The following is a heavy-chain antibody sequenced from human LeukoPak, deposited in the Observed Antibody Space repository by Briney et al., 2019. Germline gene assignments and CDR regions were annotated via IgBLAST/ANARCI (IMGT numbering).Heavy chain of an antibody. CDR3: AKDQGGIYSSSSFDY. CDR2: IRYDGSIK. CDR1: GFTFSGYG. J-gene: IGHJ4*02. V-gene: IGHV3-30*02. Sequence: GGSLRLSCAASGFTFSGYGMHWVRQAPGKGLEWVAFIRYDGSIKNYADSVKGRFTISRDNSKNTLYLQMNSLRAEDTAVYYCAKDQGGIYSSSSFDYWGQGTLVAVSS. D-gene: IGHD6-6*01.